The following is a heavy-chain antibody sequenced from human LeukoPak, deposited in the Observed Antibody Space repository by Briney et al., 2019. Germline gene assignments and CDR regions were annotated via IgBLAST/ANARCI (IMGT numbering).Heavy chain of an antibody. CDR1: GGSISSYY. Sequence: SETLSLTCTVSGGSISSYYWSWIRQPPGKGLEWIGYIYYSGSTNYNPSLKSRVTISVDTSKNQFSLKLSSVTAADTAVYYCARESGRYAMDVWGQGTTVTVSS. V-gene: IGHV4-59*01. J-gene: IGHJ6*02. CDR2: IYYSGST. CDR3: ARESGRYAMDV. D-gene: IGHD5-12*01.